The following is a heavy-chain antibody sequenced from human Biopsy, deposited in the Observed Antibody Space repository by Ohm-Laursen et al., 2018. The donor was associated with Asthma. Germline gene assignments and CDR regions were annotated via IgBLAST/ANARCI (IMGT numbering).Heavy chain of an antibody. J-gene: IGHJ6*02. Sequence: SDTLSLTCAVYGGSFSSNYWSWIRQTPGKGLEWLGDPHLSGYTNYNPSLTSRLPLSVDTAKNQFSLRLPSVTAADTAVYYCARGSSSRLSQWGLLVSGGKRAHSYYGMDVWGQGTTVTVSS. CDR3: ARGSSSRLSQWGLLVSGGKRAHSYYGMDV. CDR2: PHLSGYT. CDR1: GGSFSSNY. D-gene: IGHD1-26*01. V-gene: IGHV4-34*01.